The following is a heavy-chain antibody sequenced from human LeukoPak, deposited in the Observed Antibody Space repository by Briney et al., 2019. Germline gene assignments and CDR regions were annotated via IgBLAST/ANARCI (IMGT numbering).Heavy chain of an antibody. D-gene: IGHD3-10*01. V-gene: IGHV4-59*12. Sequence: SETLSLTCTVSGGSISSYYWSWIRQPPGKGLEWIGYIYYSGSTNYNPSLKSRVTISVDKSKNQFSLNLSSVTAADTAVYYCARKDYGSGSFSRSFDYWGQGTLVTVSS. CDR3: ARKDYGSGSFSRSFDY. CDR2: IYYSGST. CDR1: GGSISSYY. J-gene: IGHJ4*02.